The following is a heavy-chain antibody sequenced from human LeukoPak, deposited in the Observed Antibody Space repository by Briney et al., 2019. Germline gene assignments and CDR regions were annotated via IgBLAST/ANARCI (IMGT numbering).Heavy chain of an antibody. CDR3: SRWRPTVTTD. D-gene: IGHD4-11*01. CDR2: THYSGST. J-gene: IGHJ4*02. CDR1: GGSISSNNYY. Sequence: PSGTLSLTCTVSGGSISSNNYYWGWTRQPPGKGLEWIGSTHYSGSTSYNPSLKSRLSISVDTSKDQFSLKLNSVTAADTALYYCSRWRPTVTTDWGQGILVIVSS. V-gene: IGHV4-39*01.